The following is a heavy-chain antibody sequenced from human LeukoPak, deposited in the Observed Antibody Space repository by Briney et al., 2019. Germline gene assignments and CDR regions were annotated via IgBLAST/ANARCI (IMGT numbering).Heavy chain of an antibody. CDR2: ISAYNGNT. CDR3: ARDPGRPVVVPAAKFDP. V-gene: IGHV1-18*01. D-gene: IGHD2-2*01. Sequence: GASVKVSCKASGYTFTSYGISWVRQAPGQGLEWMGWISAYNGNTNYAQKLQGRVTMTTDTSTSTAYMELRSLRSDDTAAYYCARDPGRPVVVPAAKFDPWGQGTLVTVSS. J-gene: IGHJ5*02. CDR1: GYTFTSYG.